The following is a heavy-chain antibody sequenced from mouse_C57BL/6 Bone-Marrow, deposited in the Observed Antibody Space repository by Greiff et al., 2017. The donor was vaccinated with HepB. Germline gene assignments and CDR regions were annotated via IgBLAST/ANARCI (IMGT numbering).Heavy chain of an antibody. CDR2: INPNNGGT. CDR1: GYTFTDYN. CDR3: AIRLGWYFDV. D-gene: IGHD2-4*01. Sequence: EVMLVESGPELVKPGASVKMSCKASGYTFTDYNMHWVKQSHGKSLEWIGYINPNNGGTSYNQKFKGKATLTVNKSSSTAYMELRSLTSEDSAVYYCAIRLGWYFDVWGTGTTVTVSS. J-gene: IGHJ1*03. V-gene: IGHV1-22*01.